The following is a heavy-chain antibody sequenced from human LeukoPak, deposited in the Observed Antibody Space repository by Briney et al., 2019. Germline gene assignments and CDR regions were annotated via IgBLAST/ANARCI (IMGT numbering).Heavy chain of an antibody. Sequence: SETLSLTCTVSGVSISSRSHYWCWIRQPPGKGLEWLGSIYYSGSTSYNPSLKRRVTISVDTSKNQFSLKLSAVTAADTAVYYCGRRIDLAGSTFDYWGQGALVTVSS. CDR1: GVSISSRSHY. CDR3: GRRIDLAGSTFDY. V-gene: IGHV4-39*01. D-gene: IGHD3-9*01. CDR2: IYYSGST. J-gene: IGHJ4*02.